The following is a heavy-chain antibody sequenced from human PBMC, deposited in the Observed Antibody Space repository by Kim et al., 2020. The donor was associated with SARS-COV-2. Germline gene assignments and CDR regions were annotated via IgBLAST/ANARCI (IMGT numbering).Heavy chain of an antibody. CDR2: INHSGST. CDR1: GGSFSGYY. Sequence: SETLSLTCAVSGGSFSGYYWSWIRQPPGKGLEWIGEINHSGSTYYNPSLKSRITISEDTSKNQFSLKLSSVTAADTAVYYCASQALRDYYDSSGFDYWGQGTLVTVSA. CDR3: ASQALRDYYDSSGFDY. V-gene: IGHV4-34*01. J-gene: IGHJ4*02. D-gene: IGHD3-22*01.